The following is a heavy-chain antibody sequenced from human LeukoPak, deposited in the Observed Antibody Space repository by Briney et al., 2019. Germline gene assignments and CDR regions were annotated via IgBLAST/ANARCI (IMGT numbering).Heavy chain of an antibody. V-gene: IGHV1-8*01. J-gene: IGHJ6*02. Sequence: ASVKVSCKASGYTFTSYDINWVRQATGQGLEWMGWMNPNSGNTGYAQKFQGRVTMTRNTSISTAYMELSSLRSEDTAVYYCARGRESRYDFWSGYYSGSNPLMDVWGQGTTVTVSS. D-gene: IGHD3-3*01. CDR3: ARGRESRYDFWSGYYSGSNPLMDV. CDR1: GYTFTSYD. CDR2: MNPNSGNT.